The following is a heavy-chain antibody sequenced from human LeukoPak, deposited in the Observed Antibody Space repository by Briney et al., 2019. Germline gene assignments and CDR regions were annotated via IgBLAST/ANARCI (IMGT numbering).Heavy chain of an antibody. CDR3: SRDPATNSTDWSGVFDY. Sequence: GGSLRLSCAASGFTFSTYWMHWVRQAPGKGLVWVSRINTDGSATTYADSVKGRFTISRDNSRNTLYLQMNSLRDDDTAVYYCSRDPATNSTDWSGVFDYWGQGTLVIVSS. CDR1: GFTFSTYW. J-gene: IGHJ4*02. V-gene: IGHV3-74*01. CDR2: INTDGSAT. D-gene: IGHD3-9*01.